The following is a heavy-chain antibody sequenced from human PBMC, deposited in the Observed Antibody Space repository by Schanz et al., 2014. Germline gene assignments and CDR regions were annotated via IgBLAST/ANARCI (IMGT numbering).Heavy chain of an antibody. J-gene: IGHJ4*02. CDR2: ISAYNGNT. V-gene: IGHV1-18*01. CDR1: GYTFTSYG. D-gene: IGHD6-19*01. Sequence: QVQLVQSGTEVKKPGASVKVSCKASGYTFTSYGINWVRQAPGQGLEWMGWISAYNGNTNYAQKLQGRVTMTTDTSTSTAYMELRSLRSDDTAVYYCARGGYSSGWYDRDIAHVDYWGQGTLVTVSS. CDR3: ARGGYSSGWYDRDIAHVDY.